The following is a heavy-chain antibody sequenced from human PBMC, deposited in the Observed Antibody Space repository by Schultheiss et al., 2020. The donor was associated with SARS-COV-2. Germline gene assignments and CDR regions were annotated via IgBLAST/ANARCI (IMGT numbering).Heavy chain of an antibody. Sequence: ASVKVSCKATGYSFTDYYIHWVRQAPGQGPEWMGWIKPNSGDIKYAQKFQGRVTMTRDTSISTAYMELSRLRSDDTAVYYCARDERWLQFVYFQHWGQGTLVTVSS. CDR1: GYSFTDYY. D-gene: IGHD5-24*01. V-gene: IGHV1-2*02. CDR3: ARDERWLQFVYFQH. CDR2: IKPNSGDI. J-gene: IGHJ1*01.